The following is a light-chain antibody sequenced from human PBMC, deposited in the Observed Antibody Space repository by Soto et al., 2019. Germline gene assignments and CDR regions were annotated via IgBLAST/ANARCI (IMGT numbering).Light chain of an antibody. CDR3: LLSYSGDVV. J-gene: IGLJ3*02. CDR2: DTS. CDR1: PGPVTSTHY. V-gene: IGLV7-46*01. Sequence: QAVVTQDPSLPVSPGGTVTLTCDSSPGPVTSTHYPYWFQQKPGQAPRTLIYDTSNRHSWTPARFSGSLLGGKAALTLSGAQPEDEAEYHCLLSYSGDVVFGGGTKLTVL.